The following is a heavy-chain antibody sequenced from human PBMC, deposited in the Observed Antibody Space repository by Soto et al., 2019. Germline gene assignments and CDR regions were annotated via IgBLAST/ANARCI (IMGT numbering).Heavy chain of an antibody. D-gene: IGHD3-3*01. Sequence: QVQLVESGGGVVQPGRSLRLSCAASGFTFSSYAMHWVRQAPGKGLEWVAVISYDGSNKYYADSVKGRFTISRDNSKNALYLQMNSVRADDTAVYYCARDSRFWSGYYTRGYAFDIWGQGTMVTVSS. CDR3: ARDSRFWSGYYTRGYAFDI. J-gene: IGHJ3*02. CDR1: GFTFSSYA. V-gene: IGHV3-30-3*01. CDR2: ISYDGSNK.